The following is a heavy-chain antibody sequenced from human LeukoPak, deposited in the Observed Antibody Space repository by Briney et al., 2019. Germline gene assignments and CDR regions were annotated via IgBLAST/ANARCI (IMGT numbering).Heavy chain of an antibody. J-gene: IGHJ5*02. CDR2: IYSGGST. D-gene: IGHD3-22*01. Sequence: GGSLRLSCAASGFTVSSNYMSWVRQAPGKGLEWVSVIYSGGSTYYADSVKGRFTISRDNAKNSLYLQMNSLRAEDTAVYYCARDSSGYFHWFDPWGQGTLVTVSS. CDR3: ARDSSGYFHWFDP. V-gene: IGHV3-66*01. CDR1: GFTVSSNY.